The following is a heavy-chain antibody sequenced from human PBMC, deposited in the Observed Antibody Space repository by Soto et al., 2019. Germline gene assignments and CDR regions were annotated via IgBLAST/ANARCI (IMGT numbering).Heavy chain of an antibody. Sequence: ASVKVSCKASGYTFTSYDINWVRQATGQGLEWMGWMNPNSGNTGYAQKFQGRVTMTRNTSISTAYMELSSLRSEDTAVYYCAREDIADYYYYMDVWGKGTTVTVSS. CDR2: MNPNSGNT. CDR3: AREDIADYYYYMDV. J-gene: IGHJ6*03. D-gene: IGHD6-13*01. CDR1: GYTFTSYD. V-gene: IGHV1-8*01.